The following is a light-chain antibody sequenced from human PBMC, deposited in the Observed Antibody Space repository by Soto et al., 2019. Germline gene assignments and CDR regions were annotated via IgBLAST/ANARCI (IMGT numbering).Light chain of an antibody. J-gene: IGLJ1*01. CDR1: SSKIGSNT. V-gene: IGLV1-44*01. CDR3: AAWDDSLNGFYV. Sequence: QSALTQPPSASGTPGQRVTISCSGSSSKIGSNTVNWYQQLPETAPKLLIYSNNQRPSGVPDRFSGSKSGTSASLAISGLQSEDEADYYCAAWDDSLNGFYVFGTGTKVTVL. CDR2: SNN.